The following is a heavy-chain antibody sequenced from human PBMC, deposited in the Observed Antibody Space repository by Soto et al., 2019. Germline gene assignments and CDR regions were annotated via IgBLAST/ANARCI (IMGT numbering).Heavy chain of an antibody. Sequence: GGSLRLSCAASGFTFSSYAMSWVRQAPGKGLEWVSAISGSGGSTYYADSVKDRFTISRDNSKNTLYLQMNSLRAEDTAVYYCAKVDEKDGDYWYFDLWGRGTLVTVSS. D-gene: IGHD4-17*01. CDR3: AKVDEKDGDYWYFDL. CDR1: GFTFSSYA. V-gene: IGHV3-23*01. J-gene: IGHJ2*01. CDR2: ISGSGGST.